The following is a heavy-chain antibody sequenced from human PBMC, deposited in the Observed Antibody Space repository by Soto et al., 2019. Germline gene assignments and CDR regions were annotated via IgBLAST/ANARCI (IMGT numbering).Heavy chain of an antibody. CDR3: ARASITGTPDS. Sequence: QVQLQQWGAGLLKPSETLSLTCAVYGGSFSGYYWSWIRQPPGKGLEWIGEINHSGSTNYNPSLKSRVTISVETSKNQFSLKLSSVTAADTAVYYCARASITGTPDSWGQGTLVTVSS. V-gene: IGHV4-34*01. CDR2: INHSGST. CDR1: GGSFSGYY. D-gene: IGHD1-20*01. J-gene: IGHJ4*02.